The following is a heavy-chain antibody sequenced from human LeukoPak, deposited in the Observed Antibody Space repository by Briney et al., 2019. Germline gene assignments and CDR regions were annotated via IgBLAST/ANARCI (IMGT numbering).Heavy chain of an antibody. Sequence: GGSLRLSCAASRFTFRSYSLSWVRQAPGKGLEWVSAISGSGGSTYHADSVNGRFTISRDKSKNTVYLQMNSLRGEDTAVYYCAKDRGYSGFSDAFDIWGQGTMVTVSS. D-gene: IGHD5-12*01. CDR1: RFTFRSYS. J-gene: IGHJ3*02. CDR2: ISGSGGST. CDR3: AKDRGYSGFSDAFDI. V-gene: IGHV3-23*01.